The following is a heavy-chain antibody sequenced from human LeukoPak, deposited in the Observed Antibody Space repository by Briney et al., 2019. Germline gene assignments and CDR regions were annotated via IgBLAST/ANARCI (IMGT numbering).Heavy chain of an antibody. D-gene: IGHD3-10*01. CDR2: INPNSGGT. CDR1: GYTFTGYY. J-gene: IGHJ6*03. V-gene: IGHV1-2*02. CDR3: ARDGKVLLWFGELWNSNYYYMDV. Sequence: ASVKVSCKASGYTFTGYYMHWVRQAPGQGLEWMGWINPNSGGTNYAQKFQGRVTMTRDTSISTAYMELSRLRSEDTAVYYCARDGKVLLWFGELWNSNYYYMDVWGKGTAVTISS.